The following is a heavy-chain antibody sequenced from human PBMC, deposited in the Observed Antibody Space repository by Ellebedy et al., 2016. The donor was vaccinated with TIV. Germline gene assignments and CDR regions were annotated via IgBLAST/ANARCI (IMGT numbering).Heavy chain of an antibody. CDR2: IYPGGST. Sequence: MPSETLSLTCTVSGGSISRSNWWTWVRQPPGKGLEWIGEIYPGGSTNYSPSLESRVTMSVDRSKNRFSLNLRSVTAADTAVYLCASEDYWGQGTLVTVSS. CDR1: GGSISRSNW. CDR3: ASEDY. V-gene: IGHV4-4*02. J-gene: IGHJ4*02.